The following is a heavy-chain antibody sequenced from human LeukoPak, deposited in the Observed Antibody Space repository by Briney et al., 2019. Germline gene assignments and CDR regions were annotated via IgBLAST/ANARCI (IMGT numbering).Heavy chain of an antibody. D-gene: IGHD4-17*01. V-gene: IGHV1-2*06. CDR2: INPNSGGT. CDR3: ARRKDSVTHAGYGMDV. CDR1: GYTFTGYY. Sequence: ASVKVSCKASGYTFTGYYMHWVRQAPGQGLEWMGRINPNSGGTNYAQEFQGRVTMTRDTSISTAYMELSRLRSDDTAVYYCARRKDSVTHAGYGMDVWGQGTTVTVSS. J-gene: IGHJ6*02.